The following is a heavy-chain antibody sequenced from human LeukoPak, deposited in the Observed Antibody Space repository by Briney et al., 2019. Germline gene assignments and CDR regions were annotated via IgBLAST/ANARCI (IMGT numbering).Heavy chain of an antibody. D-gene: IGHD3-22*01. V-gene: IGHV3-21*01. J-gene: IGHJ5*02. CDR3: ARGGLSEYYDSSGFHRNWFDP. Sequence: PGGSLRLSCAASGFTFSSYSMNWVRQAPGKGLEWVSSISSSSSYIYYADSVKGRFTISRDNAKNSLYLQMNSLRAEDTAVYYCARGGLSEYYDSSGFHRNWFDPWGQGTLVTVSS. CDR1: GFTFSSYS. CDR2: ISSSSSYI.